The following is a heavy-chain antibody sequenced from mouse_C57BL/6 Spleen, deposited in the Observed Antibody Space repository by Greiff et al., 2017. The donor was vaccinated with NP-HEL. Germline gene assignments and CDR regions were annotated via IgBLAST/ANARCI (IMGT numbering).Heavy chain of an antibody. V-gene: IGHV1-15*01. CDR2: IDPETGGT. J-gene: IGHJ2*01. CDR1: GYTFTDYE. D-gene: IGHD3-2*02. CDR3: TSRDSSGYNY. Sequence: VQLQQSGAELVRPGASVTLSCKASGYTFTDYEMHWVKQTPVHGLEWIGAIDPETGGTAYNQKFKGKAILTADKSSSTAYMELRSLTSEDSAVYYCTSRDSSGYNYWGQCTTLTVSS.